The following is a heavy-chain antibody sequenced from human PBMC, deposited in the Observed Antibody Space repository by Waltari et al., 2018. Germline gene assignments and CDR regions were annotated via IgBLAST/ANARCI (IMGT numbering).Heavy chain of an antibody. D-gene: IGHD1-26*01. CDR2: IYYSGST. CDR1: GGSISSYY. CDR3: ARHPRSGSYPQYFQH. Sequence: QVQLQESGPGLVKPSETLSLTCTVSGGSISSYYWSWIRQPPGKGLEWIGYIYYSGSTNSNPSLKSRVTISVDTSKNQFSLKLSSVTAADTAVYYCARHPRSGSYPQYFQHWGQGTLVTVSS. J-gene: IGHJ1*01. V-gene: IGHV4-59*01.